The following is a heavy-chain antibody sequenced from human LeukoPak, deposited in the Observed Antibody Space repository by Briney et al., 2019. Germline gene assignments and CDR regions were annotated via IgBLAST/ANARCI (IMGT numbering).Heavy chain of an antibody. CDR3: AKGFQTYGELSFDV. Sequence: PGGSLRLSCAASGFTFSNYAMSWVRQAPGKGLEWVSTVSGSASNTYYADSVKGRFTISRDNSKTTLYLQMNSLRADDTAVYYCAKGFQTYGELSFDVWGRGTLVAVSS. D-gene: IGHD4-17*01. CDR2: VSGSASNT. CDR1: GFTFSNYA. V-gene: IGHV3-23*01. J-gene: IGHJ4*02.